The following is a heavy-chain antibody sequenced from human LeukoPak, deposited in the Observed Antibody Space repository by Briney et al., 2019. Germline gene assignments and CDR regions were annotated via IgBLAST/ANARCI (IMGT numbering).Heavy chain of an antibody. CDR1: GFTFTNAW. J-gene: IGHJ4*02. Sequence: GASLRLSCAASGFTFTNAWMHWVRQAPGKGLEWASSISSSSSYIYYADSVKGRFTISRDNAKNSLYLQMNSLRAEDTAVYYCAREVSGDGDYWGQGTLVTVSS. D-gene: IGHD2-21*01. CDR3: AREVSGDGDY. CDR2: ISSSSSYI. V-gene: IGHV3-21*01.